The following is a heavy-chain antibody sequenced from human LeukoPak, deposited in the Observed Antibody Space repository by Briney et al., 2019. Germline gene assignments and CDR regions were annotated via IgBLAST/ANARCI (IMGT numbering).Heavy chain of an antibody. J-gene: IGHJ4*02. V-gene: IGHV3-33*01. D-gene: IGHD2-2*01. CDR3: ARDLCSTTSCFDY. CDR1: GFIFSSYG. CDR2: HFASNK. Sequence: GGFLRLSCVTSGFIFSSYGIHWVRQAPGKGLEWVAWHFASNKYYAESVRGRFTMSRDNSKSTLYLQMDSLRVEDTAVYYCARDLCSTTSCFDYWGQGTLVSVSS.